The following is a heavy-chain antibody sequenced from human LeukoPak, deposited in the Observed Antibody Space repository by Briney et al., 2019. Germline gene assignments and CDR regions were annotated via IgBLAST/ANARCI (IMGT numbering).Heavy chain of an antibody. D-gene: IGHD3-16*01. CDR2: VSGNNGNT. J-gene: IGHJ3*01. CDR1: GYTFTNYG. V-gene: IGHV1-18*04. Sequence: GGSVKVSCAASGYTFTNYGMSWVRQAPGQGLEWMGCVSGNNGNTNYAHTLKGRFTITTDKSKNTAYMELRSLRSDDTAGYYCASVFLREGTRGYDYFDVWGQGTMVTVSS. CDR3: ASVFLREGTRGYDYFDV.